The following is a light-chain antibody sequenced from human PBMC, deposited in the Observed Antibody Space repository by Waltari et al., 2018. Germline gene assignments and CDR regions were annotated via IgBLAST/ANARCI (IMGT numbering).Light chain of an antibody. J-gene: IGKJ4*01. CDR3: MQSTHWPLT. CDR2: NGF. Sequence: DVVMTQSPLSLAVTLGQPASISCRSSQSLVHSTGNTHLKWYLQRPGQSPRRLIYNGFPLDSGVPDRFSGSGSGTDFTLMISRVEAEDVGVYYCMQSTHWPLTFGGGTKVEIK. CDR1: QSLVHSTGNTH. V-gene: IGKV2-30*02.